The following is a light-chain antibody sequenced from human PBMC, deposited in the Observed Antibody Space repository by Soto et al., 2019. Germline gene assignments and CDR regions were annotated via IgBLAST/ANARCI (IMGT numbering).Light chain of an antibody. V-gene: IGLV2-8*01. CDR3: SSYAASNNLGV. CDR2: EVS. Sequence: QSALTQPPSASGSPGQSVTISCIGTSSDVGGYNYVSWYQQHPGKAPKPMIYEVSKRPSGVPDRFSGFKSGNTASLTVSGLQAEDEADYYCSSYAASNNLGVFGGGTELTVL. J-gene: IGLJ2*01. CDR1: SSDVGGYNY.